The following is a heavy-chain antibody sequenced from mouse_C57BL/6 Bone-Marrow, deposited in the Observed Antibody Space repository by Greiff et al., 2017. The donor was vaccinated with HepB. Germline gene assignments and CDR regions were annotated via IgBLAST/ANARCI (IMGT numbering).Heavy chain of an antibody. V-gene: IGHV1-61*01. J-gene: IGHJ1*03. D-gene: IGHD3-3*01. CDR2: IYPSDSET. Sequence: QVQLQQPGAELVRPGSSVKLSCKASGYTFTSYWMDWVKQRPGQGLEWIGNIYPSDSETHYNQKFKDKATLTVDNSSSTAYMQLSSLTSEDSAVYYCARWNYGARGYFDVWGTGTTVTVSS. CDR3: ARWNYGARGYFDV. CDR1: GYTFTSYW.